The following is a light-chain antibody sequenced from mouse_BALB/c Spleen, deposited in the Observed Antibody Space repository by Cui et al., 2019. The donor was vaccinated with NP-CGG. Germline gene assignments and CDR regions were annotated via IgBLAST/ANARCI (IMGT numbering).Light chain of an antibody. CDR2: GTN. J-gene: IGLJ1*01. V-gene: IGLV1*01. CDR3: ALWYSNHWV. Sequence: QAVVTQVYALTTSPGETVTLTCRSTTGAVTTSNYANWVQEKPDHLFSGLIGGTNNRAPGVPTRFSGSLIGDKAALTITGAQTEDEAIYFCALWYSNHWVFGKGTKLTVL. CDR1: TGAVTTSNY.